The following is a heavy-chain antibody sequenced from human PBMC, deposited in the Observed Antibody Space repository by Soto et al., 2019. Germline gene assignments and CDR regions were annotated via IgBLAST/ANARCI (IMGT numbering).Heavy chain of an antibody. D-gene: IGHD1-26*01. CDR1: GFDFTYYA. V-gene: IGHV3-30*03. CDR3: ATDEGVGGTLGLFDY. CDR2: MSSDGSKI. J-gene: IGHJ4*02. Sequence: QVQLVESGGGAVQPGESLRLSCVASGFDFTYYAMHWVRQAPGKGLESVAVMSSDGSKIHHTDSVKGRFTISRDNSKNTLYLPMNSMRKEDTDVYFCATDEGVGGTLGLFDYWGQGTLVSVSS.